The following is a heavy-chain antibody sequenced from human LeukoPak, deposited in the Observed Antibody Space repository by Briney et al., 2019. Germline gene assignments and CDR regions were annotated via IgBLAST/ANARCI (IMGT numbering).Heavy chain of an antibody. CDR2: IYPDYSET. CDR3: ARHTDGNDSHAFDI. V-gene: IGHV5-51*01. D-gene: IGHD2-8*02. CDR1: GYSFTNYW. J-gene: IGHJ3*02. Sequence: GESLKISCKGFGYSFTNYWIVWVRQMPGKGLEWMGIIYPDYSETTYSPSFQGQVTMSVDKSINTAYLQWNSLSASDTAMYYCARHTDGNDSHAFDIWGQGTMVAVSS.